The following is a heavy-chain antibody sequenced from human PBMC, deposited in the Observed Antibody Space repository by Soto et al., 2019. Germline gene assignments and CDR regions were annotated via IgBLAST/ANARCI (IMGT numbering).Heavy chain of an antibody. CDR2: VIPVLGVT. Sequence: QVQLVQSGAELKKPGSSVKVSCRSGGDNFSSYTVSWVRQAPGQGLEWMGRVIPVLGVTNYARKFQGRVSITAENSTSTAYLELRSLTSGDSGVYYCARRRYCGADCYSQYYYGMDIWGQGTTVIVSS. CDR3: ARRRYCGADCYSQYYYGMDI. J-gene: IGHJ6*02. D-gene: IGHD2-21*02. V-gene: IGHV1-69*02. CDR1: GDNFSSYT.